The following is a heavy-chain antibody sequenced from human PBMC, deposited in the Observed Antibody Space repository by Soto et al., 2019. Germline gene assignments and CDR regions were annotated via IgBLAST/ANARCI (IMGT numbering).Heavy chain of an antibody. Sequence: PGGSLRLSCAASGFTFSSFEMNWVRQAPGKGLEWVSYTSSSGSTIYYADSVKGRFTISRDNAKNSLYLQMNSLRAKDTAVYYCARFYGPDPWGQGTLVTVSS. J-gene: IGHJ5*02. CDR2: TSSSGSTI. D-gene: IGHD3-16*01. CDR1: GFTFSSFE. V-gene: IGHV3-48*03. CDR3: ARFYGPDP.